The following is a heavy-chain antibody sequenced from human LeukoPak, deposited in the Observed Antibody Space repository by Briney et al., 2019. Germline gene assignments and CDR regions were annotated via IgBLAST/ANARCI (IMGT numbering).Heavy chain of an antibody. Sequence: PGGSLRLSCAASGFTFDDYAMHWVRQAPGKGLEWVSLISGDGGSTYYADSVKGRFTIYSDNSKNSLYLQMNSLRTEDTALYYCAKQEVRSSSSMLFIGWFDPWGQGTLVTVSS. CDR1: GFTFDDYA. V-gene: IGHV3-43*02. CDR2: ISGDGGST. CDR3: AKQEVRSSSSMLFIGWFDP. D-gene: IGHD6-6*01. J-gene: IGHJ5*02.